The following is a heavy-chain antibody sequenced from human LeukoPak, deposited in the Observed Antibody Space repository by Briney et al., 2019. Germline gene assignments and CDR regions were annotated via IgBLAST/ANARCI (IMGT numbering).Heavy chain of an antibody. J-gene: IGHJ4*02. Sequence: GGSLRLSCAASGFTLSSYPMHWVRQAPGKGLEWVAVISYDGSNKYYADSVKGRFTISRDNSKNTLYLQMNSLRAEDTAVYYCARSIAVAGTGNDYWGQGTLVTVSS. CDR1: GFTLSSYP. CDR3: ARSIAVAGTGNDY. D-gene: IGHD6-19*01. CDR2: ISYDGSNK. V-gene: IGHV3-30*04.